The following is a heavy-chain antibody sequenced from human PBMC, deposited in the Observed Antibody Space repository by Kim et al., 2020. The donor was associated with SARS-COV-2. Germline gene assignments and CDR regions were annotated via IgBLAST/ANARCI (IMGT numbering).Heavy chain of an antibody. D-gene: IGHD4-17*01. CDR2: IKSDGSSI. Sequence: GGSLRLSCAASGFTFSSYWMHWVRQAPGKGLVWVSRIKSDGSSIRYADSVKGRFTISRDNAKNTLYLQMNSLRAEDTAMYYCTRDLDYGGYSNFDYWGQGSLVTVSS. CDR3: TRDLDYGGYSNFDY. CDR1: GFTFSSYW. J-gene: IGHJ4*02. V-gene: IGHV3-74*01.